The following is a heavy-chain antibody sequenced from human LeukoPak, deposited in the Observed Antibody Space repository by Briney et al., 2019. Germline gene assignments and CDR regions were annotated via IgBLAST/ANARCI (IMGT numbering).Heavy chain of an antibody. D-gene: IGHD3-3*01. CDR2: IYYSVST. J-gene: IGHJ4*02. CDR3: ASRSSIWSGYQDTLYYFDS. V-gene: IGHV4-59*12. CDR1: GGSISSYY. Sequence: SETLSLTCTVSGGSISSYYWSWIRQPPGKRLEWIGHIYYSVSTSYNPSLKSRVTISVDTSKNQFSLKLSSVTASDTAVYYCASRSSIWSGYQDTLYYFDSWGQGTLVTVSS.